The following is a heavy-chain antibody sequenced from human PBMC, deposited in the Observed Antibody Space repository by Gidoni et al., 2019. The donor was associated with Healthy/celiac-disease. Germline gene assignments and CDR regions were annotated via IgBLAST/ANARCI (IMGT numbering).Heavy chain of an antibody. V-gene: IGHV1-2*02. CDR3: ARAALDIAVAGNFDY. Sequence: QVQLVQSGAEVKKPGASVKVSCKASGYTFTGYYMHWVRQAPGQGLEWMGWINPNRGGTNYAQKFQGRVTMTRDTSISTAYMELSRLRSDDTAVYFCARAALDIAVAGNFDYWGQGTLVTVSS. J-gene: IGHJ4*02. CDR1: GYTFTGYY. CDR2: INPNRGGT. D-gene: IGHD6-19*01.